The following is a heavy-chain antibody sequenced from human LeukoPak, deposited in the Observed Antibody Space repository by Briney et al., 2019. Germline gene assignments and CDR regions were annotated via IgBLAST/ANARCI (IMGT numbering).Heavy chain of an antibody. V-gene: IGHV3-49*04. J-gene: IGHJ6*03. CDR2: IRSKAYGGTT. Sequence: GRSLRLSCTASGFTFGDYAMSWVRQAPGKGLEWVGFIRSKAYGGTTEYAASVKGRFTISRDDSKSIAYLQMNSLKTEDTAVYYCTRIKMEPSHMDVWGKGTTVTVCS. CDR3: TRIKMEPSHMDV. CDR1: GFTFGDYA. D-gene: IGHD1-1*01.